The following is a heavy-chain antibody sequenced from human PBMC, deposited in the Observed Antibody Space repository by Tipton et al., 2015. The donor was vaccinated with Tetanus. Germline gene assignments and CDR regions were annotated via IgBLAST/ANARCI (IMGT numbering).Heavy chain of an antibody. J-gene: IGHJ3*01. Sequence: TLSLTCDVSGYSISSGLYFWGWIRQPPGKGLQWIGHIFYTGSAHYNPSFESRVTMSVDTSRNRISLTLMSVTAADTAVYYCARRSYCTSSRCFDAFDLWGPGTRVTVSS. CDR3: ARRSYCTSSRCFDAFDL. CDR1: GYSISSGLYF. V-gene: IGHV4-30-2*03. D-gene: IGHD2-8*01. CDR2: IFYTGSA.